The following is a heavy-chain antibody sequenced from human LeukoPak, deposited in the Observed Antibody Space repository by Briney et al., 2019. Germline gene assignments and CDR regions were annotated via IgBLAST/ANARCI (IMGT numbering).Heavy chain of an antibody. CDR1: GGSFSGYY. D-gene: IGHD3-16*01. J-gene: IGHJ4*02. CDR2: INHSGST. Sequence: SSETLSLTCAVSGGSFSGYYWSWIRQPPGKGLEWIGEINHSGSTNYNPSLKSRVTISVDTSKNQFSLKLSSVTAADTAVYYCARPPARGTYDFDYWGQGTLVTVSS. CDR3: ARPPARGTYDFDY. V-gene: IGHV4-34*01.